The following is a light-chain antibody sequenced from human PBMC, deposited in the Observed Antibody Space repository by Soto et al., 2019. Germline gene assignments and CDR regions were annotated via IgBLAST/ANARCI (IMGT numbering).Light chain of an antibody. V-gene: IGKV1-5*01. CDR2: DAS. J-gene: IGKJ1*01. CDR3: HQYNSYPRT. CDR1: QRIRSW. Sequence: DIQMTQSPSTLSASVGDRVTITCRASQRIRSWLAWYQQKPGKAPELLIYDASSLTRGVPSRFSGSASGTDFTPTISRLQPDDFATYYYHQYNSYPRTFGHGTKVEIK.